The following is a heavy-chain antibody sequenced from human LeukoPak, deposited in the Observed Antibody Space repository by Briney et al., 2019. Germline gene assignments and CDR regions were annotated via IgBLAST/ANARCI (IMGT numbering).Heavy chain of an antibody. D-gene: IGHD6-6*01. J-gene: IGHJ6*03. V-gene: IGHV1-46*02. CDR1: GYTFNSSY. CDR3: ARGTGIAARRYYYMDV. CDR2: INPSGGST. Sequence: ASVKVSCKASGYTFNSSYMHWVRQAPGQGLEWMGIINPSGGSTSYAQKFQGRVTMTRDTSTSTVYMELSSLRSEDTAVYYCARGTGIAARRYYYMDVWGKGTTVTVSS.